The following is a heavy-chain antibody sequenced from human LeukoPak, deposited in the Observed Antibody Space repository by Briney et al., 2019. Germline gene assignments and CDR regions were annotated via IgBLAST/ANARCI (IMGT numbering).Heavy chain of an antibody. V-gene: IGHV1-2*02. CDR2: INSNSGDT. J-gene: IGHJ4*02. CDR3: ARYSLRSNWLFDY. D-gene: IGHD1-1*01. CDR1: GYTFTGYY. Sequence: ASVKVSCKASGYTFTGYYMHWVRQAPGQGPEWMGWINSNSGDTGYAQKFQGRVTMTRDTSISTVYMDLSSLRSDDTAVYYCARYSLRSNWLFDYWGQGTLVTVSS.